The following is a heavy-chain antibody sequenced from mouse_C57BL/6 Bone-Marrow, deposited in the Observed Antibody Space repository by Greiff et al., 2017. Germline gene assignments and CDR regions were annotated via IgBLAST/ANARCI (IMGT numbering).Heavy chain of an antibody. CDR1: GFNIKDYY. V-gene: IGHV14-2*01. J-gene: IGHJ1*03. D-gene: IGHD1-1*01. Sequence: EVQLQQSGAELVKPGASVKLSCTASGFNIKDYYMHWVKQRTEQGLEWIGRIDPEDGESKYAPKFPGKATITADTSSNTAYLQLSSLTSEDTAVYYCARGFNYYYGSSYWYFDVWGTGTTVTVSS. CDR3: ARGFNYYYGSSYWYFDV. CDR2: IDPEDGES.